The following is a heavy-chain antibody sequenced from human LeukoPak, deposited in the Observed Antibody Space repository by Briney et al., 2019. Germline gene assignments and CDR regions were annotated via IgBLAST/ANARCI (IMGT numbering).Heavy chain of an antibody. V-gene: IGHV3-7*01. CDR3: ARGGLMMDV. Sequence: VGSLRLSCAASGFTFTTYWMTWVRQAPGKELEWVANIRQGGSEKDYVDSVKGRFTISRDNARNSLYLQMNSLRAEDTAVYYCARGGLMMDVWGKGTTVTVSS. D-gene: IGHD2-8*01. CDR1: GFTFTTYW. CDR2: IRQGGSEK. J-gene: IGHJ6*04.